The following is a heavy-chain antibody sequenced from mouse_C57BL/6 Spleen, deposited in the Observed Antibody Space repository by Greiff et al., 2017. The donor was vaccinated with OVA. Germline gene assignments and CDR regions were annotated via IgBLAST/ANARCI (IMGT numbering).Heavy chain of an antibody. V-gene: IGHV5-6*01. J-gene: IGHJ2*01. CDR2: ISSGGSYT. CDR3: ARHGDSKGFDY. Sequence: EVQVVESGGDLVKPGGSLKLSCAASGFTFSSYGMSWVRQTPDKRLEWVATISSGGSYTYYPDSVKGRFTISRDNAKNTLYLQMSSLKSEDTAMYYCARHGDSKGFDYWGQGTTLTVSS. D-gene: IGHD2-13*01. CDR1: GFTFSSYG.